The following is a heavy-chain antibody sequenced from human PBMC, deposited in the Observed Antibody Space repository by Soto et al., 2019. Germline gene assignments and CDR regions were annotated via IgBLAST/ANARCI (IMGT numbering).Heavy chain of an antibody. CDR1: GFTFSSYG. CDR3: AREAITMIVVPGFDL. D-gene: IGHD3-22*01. V-gene: IGHV3-33*01. CDR2: IWYDGSNK. J-gene: IGHJ2*01. Sequence: QVQLVESGGGVVQPGRSLRLSCAASGFTFSSYGMHWVRQAPGKGLEWVAVIWYDGSNKYYADSVKGRFTISRDNSKNTLYLQMNSLRAEDTAVYYCAREAITMIVVPGFDLWGRGTLVTVSS.